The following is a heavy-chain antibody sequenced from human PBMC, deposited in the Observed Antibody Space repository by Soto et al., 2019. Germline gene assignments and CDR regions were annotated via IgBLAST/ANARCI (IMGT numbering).Heavy chain of an antibody. V-gene: IGHV3-11*01. D-gene: IGHD2-15*01. CDR2: ISSGGSST. CDR1: GFTFRDYY. J-gene: IGHJ6*02. Sequence: PGGSLRLSCEASGFTFRDYYMSWIRQAPGKGLEWVSYISSGGSSTFYTESVKGRFTISRDIAKNSLYLQMDYLKVEDTGVYFCARGRDAASQFYSPHGMDVWGQGTTVTVSS. CDR3: ARGRDAASQFYSPHGMDV.